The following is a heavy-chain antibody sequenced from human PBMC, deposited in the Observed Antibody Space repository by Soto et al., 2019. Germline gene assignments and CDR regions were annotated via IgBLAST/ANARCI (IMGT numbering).Heavy chain of an antibody. V-gene: IGHV1-2*02. CDR1: GYRFIAYY. J-gene: IGHJ4*02. CDR3: ARDRPFDY. Sequence: ASVKVSCKASGYRFIAYYMYWVRQAPGQGLEWMGWINPNTGDTNYAQKFQGSVTVTRDTSISTAYMELSSLTSDDTAVYYCARDRPFDYWGQGTPVTVSS. CDR2: INPNTGDT.